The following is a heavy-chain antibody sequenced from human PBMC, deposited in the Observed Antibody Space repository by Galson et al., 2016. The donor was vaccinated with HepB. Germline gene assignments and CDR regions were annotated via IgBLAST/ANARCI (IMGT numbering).Heavy chain of an antibody. CDR3: TRNAGHDFWSGPADY. J-gene: IGHJ4*02. V-gene: IGHV3-49*02. CDR2: IRSKAYGATT. CDR1: GLTFGRYW. D-gene: IGHD3-3*01. Sequence: LRLSCAASGLTFGRYWMSWVRQAPGKGLEWVALIRSKAYGATTEYAASVQGRFSVSRDNSKSIAFLEMNSLKTEDTAVYYCTRNAGHDFWSGPADYWGQGITVAVSS.